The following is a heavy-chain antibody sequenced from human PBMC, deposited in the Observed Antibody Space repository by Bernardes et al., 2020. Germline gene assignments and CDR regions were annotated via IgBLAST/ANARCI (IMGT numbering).Heavy chain of an antibody. CDR1: GGSISSSSHY. Sequence: ETLSLTCTVSGGSISSSSHYWGWIRQPPGKGLEWIGSIYYSGSTYYNASVKSRVTISIDTSKNQFSLKLSSVTATDTAVYYCARGTSDYLSWFDPWGQGTLVTVSS. CDR3: ARGTSDYLSWFDP. J-gene: IGHJ5*02. CDR2: IYYSGST. D-gene: IGHD4-17*01. V-gene: IGHV4-39*01.